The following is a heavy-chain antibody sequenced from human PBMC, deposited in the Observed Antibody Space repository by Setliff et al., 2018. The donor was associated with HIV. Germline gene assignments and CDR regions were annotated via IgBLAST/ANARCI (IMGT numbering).Heavy chain of an antibody. CDR2: IFYSGTT. V-gene: IGHV4-59*02. J-gene: IGHJ4*02. Sequence: PSETLRLSCAASGFTVSSYYMSWVRQPPGKGLEWIGYIFYSGTTNYSPSLNSRATISVDTSKNSFSLRLSSVTAADTAVYYCARVNALIRAPFDYWGQGALVTVSS. CDR1: GFTVSSYY. CDR3: ARVNALIRAPFDY.